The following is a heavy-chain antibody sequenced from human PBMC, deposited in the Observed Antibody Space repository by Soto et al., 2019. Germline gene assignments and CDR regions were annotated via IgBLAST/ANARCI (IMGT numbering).Heavy chain of an antibody. CDR3: ARVPPWGNSAGDYYVQHYDS. CDR2: INGGSGNT. D-gene: IGHD3-10*01. Sequence: ASVKVSCKSSGFTFTSYAIHWLRQAPGQRPQWMGWINGGSGNTKYSQDFQGRVTFTRDTFATTAYLELSSLRSEDTAVYYCARVPPWGNSAGDYYVQHYDSWGQGTPVTVS. V-gene: IGHV1-3*01. CDR1: GFTFTSYA. J-gene: IGHJ4*02.